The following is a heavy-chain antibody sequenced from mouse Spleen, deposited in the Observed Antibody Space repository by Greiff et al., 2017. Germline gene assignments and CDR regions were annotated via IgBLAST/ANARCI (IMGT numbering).Heavy chain of an antibody. CDR2: ISSGSSTI. D-gene: IGHD2-2*01. CDR1: GFTFSSFG. V-gene: IGHV5-17*02. CDR3: ARWEAGYHYFDV. J-gene: IGHJ1*01. Sequence: EVKLMESGGGLVQPGGSRKLSCAASGFTFSSFGMHWVRQAPEKGLEWVAYISSGSSTIYYADTVKGRFTISRDNPKNTLFLQMTSLRSEDTAMYYCARWEAGYHYFDVWGAGTTVTVSS.